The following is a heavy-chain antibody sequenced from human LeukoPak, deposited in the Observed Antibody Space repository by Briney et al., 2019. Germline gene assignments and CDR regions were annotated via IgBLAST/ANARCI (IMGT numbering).Heavy chain of an antibody. D-gene: IGHD2-15*01. CDR3: AKVFRVVVAATGDFDY. J-gene: IGHJ4*02. CDR1: GFTFSSYP. CDR2: ISGSGGST. V-gene: IGHV3-23*01. Sequence: GGSLRLSCAASGFTFSSYPLTWVRQAPGKGLEWVSAISGSGGSTYYADSVKGRFTISRDKSQNTLFLQMNSLRAEDTAVYYCAKVFRVVVAATGDFDYWGQGTLVTVSS.